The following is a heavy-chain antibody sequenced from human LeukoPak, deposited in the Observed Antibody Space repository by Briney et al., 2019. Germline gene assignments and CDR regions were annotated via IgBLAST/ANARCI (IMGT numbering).Heavy chain of an antibody. Sequence: SETLSLTCTVSGGSISSYYWSWIRQPPGKGLEGIGYIYNSGSTDYNPSLKSRVTISIDMSKNKFSLKLSSVPAADTAVYYCARDLDGYNFPDYWGHGTLVTVSS. V-gene: IGHV4-59*01. CDR2: IYNSGST. CDR3: ARDLDGYNFPDY. CDR1: GGSISSYY. J-gene: IGHJ4*01. D-gene: IGHD5-24*01.